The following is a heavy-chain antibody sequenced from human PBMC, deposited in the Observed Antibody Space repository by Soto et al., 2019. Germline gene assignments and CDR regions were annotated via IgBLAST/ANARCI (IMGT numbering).Heavy chain of an antibody. CDR2: ISGSGGST. Sequence: EVQLLESGGGLVQPGGSLRLSCAASGFTFSSYAMSWVRQAPRKGLEWVSAISGSGGSTYYADSVKGRFTISRDNSKNTLYLQMNSLRAEDTAVYYCAKDEIGITMIVVVLDYWGQGTLVTVSS. CDR1: GFTFSSYA. J-gene: IGHJ4*02. CDR3: AKDEIGITMIVVVLDY. D-gene: IGHD3-22*01. V-gene: IGHV3-23*01.